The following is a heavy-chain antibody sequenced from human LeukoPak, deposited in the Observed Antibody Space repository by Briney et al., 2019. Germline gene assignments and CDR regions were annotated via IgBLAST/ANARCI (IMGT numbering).Heavy chain of an antibody. CDR1: GFIFSNAW. Sequence: GGSLGLSCAASGFIFSNAWMSWVRQAPGKGLEWVGRIKSKTDGGTTDYAAPVKGRFTIAKDDSKNTLYLQMNSLKTEDTAVYYCTTEWVPDYTRKLDFDYWGQGTLVTVSS. V-gene: IGHV3-15*01. D-gene: IGHD4-11*01. J-gene: IGHJ4*02. CDR3: TTEWVPDYTRKLDFDY. CDR2: IKSKTDGGTT.